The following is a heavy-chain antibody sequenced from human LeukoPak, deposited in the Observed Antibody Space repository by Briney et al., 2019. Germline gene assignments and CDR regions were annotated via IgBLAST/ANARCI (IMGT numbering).Heavy chain of an antibody. D-gene: IGHD3-10*01. CDR1: GGTFSSYG. V-gene: IGHV1-69*01. CDR3: ARKRGLSGSGSFWGMDV. CDR2: IIPIFGTA. J-gene: IGHJ6*02. Sequence: ASVKVSCKASGGTFSSYGISWVRQAPGQGLEWMGGIIPIFGTANYAQKFQGRVTITADESTSTAYMELSSLRSEDTAVYYCARKRGLSGSGSFWGMDVWGQGTTVTVSS.